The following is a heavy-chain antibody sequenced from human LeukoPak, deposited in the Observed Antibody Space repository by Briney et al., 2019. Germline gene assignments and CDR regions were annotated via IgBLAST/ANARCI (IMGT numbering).Heavy chain of an antibody. J-gene: IGHJ4*02. Sequence: GGSLRLSCAASGFTVSSNYMSWVRQAPGKGLGWVSVVYSGDITYYADSVKGRFTISRDNSKNTLYLQMNSLRAEDTAVYYCYMGYNYSWGQGTLVTVSS. CDR1: GFTVSSNY. CDR3: YMGYNYS. V-gene: IGHV3-53*05. D-gene: IGHD5-24*01. CDR2: VYSGDIT.